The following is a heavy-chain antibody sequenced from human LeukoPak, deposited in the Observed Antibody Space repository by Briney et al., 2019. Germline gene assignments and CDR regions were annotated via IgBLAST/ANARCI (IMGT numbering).Heavy chain of an antibody. CDR3: AKESSSWYVSWFDP. V-gene: IGHV3-30*04. Sequence: GGSLRLSCAASGFTFSRSAMHWVRQAPGKGLEWVAIISYDGGNKYYADSVKGRFTISRDNSKNTLYLQMNSLRAEDTAVYYCAKESSSWYVSWFDPWGQGTLVTVSS. CDR1: GFTFSRSA. J-gene: IGHJ5*02. CDR2: ISYDGGNK. D-gene: IGHD6-13*01.